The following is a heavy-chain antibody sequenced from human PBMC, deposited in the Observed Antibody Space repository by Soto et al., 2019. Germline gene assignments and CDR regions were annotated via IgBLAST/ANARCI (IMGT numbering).Heavy chain of an antibody. CDR3: ARDPVGVTHFDY. CDR1: GGSVSSGSYY. V-gene: IGHV4-61*01. J-gene: IGHJ4*02. D-gene: IGHD1-26*01. Sequence: SETLALTCTVSGGSVSSGSYYWSRIRQPPGKGLEWIGYIYYSGSTNYNPSLKSRVTISVDTSKNQFSLKLRSVTAADTAVYYCARDPVGVTHFDYWGQGALVSVSS. CDR2: IYYSGST.